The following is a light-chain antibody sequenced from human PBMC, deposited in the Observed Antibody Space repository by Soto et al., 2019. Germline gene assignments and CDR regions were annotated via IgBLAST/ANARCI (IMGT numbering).Light chain of an antibody. V-gene: IGKV1-27*01. J-gene: IGKJ1*01. Sequence: DIQMTQSPSSLSASVGDRVTFTCRASQDISHYLAWYQQRPGKVPKLLIYYAANLQLGVPSRFSGSGSGTEFTLTSSSLQPEDVGTYYCQQYTKDTPGTFSQGTKVDIK. CDR3: QQYTKDTPGT. CDR2: YAA. CDR1: QDISHY.